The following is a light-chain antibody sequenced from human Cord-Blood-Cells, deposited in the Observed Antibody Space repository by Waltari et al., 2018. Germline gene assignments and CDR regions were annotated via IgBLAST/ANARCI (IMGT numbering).Light chain of an antibody. CDR2: EGS. CDR3: CSYAGSSTGV. J-gene: IGLJ3*02. CDR1: SSDVGSYNL. Sequence: QSALTQPASVSGSPGQSITISCTGTSSDVGSYNLVSWYQQHPGKAPKLMIYEGSKRPSGVSNRFSGSKSDNTASLTISGLQAEDEADYYCCSYAGSSTGVFGGGTKLTVL. V-gene: IGLV2-23*01.